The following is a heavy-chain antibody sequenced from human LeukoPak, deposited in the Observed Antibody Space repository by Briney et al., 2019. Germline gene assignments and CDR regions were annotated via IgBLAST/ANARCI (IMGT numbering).Heavy chain of an antibody. V-gene: IGHV4-34*01. J-gene: IGHJ3*02. Sequence: SETLSLTCAVYGGSFSGYYWSWIRQPPGKGLEWTGEINHSGSTNYNPSLKSRVTISVDTSKNQFSLKLSSVTAADTAVYYCARGVAFDIWGQGTMVTVSS. CDR2: INHSGST. CDR1: GGSFSGYY. CDR3: ARGVAFDI.